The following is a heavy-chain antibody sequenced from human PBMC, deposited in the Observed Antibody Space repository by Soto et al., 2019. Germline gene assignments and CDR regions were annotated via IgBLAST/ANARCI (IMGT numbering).Heavy chain of an antibody. CDR3: AKNGDYFATYYYDSSGYAFDI. D-gene: IGHD3-22*01. Sequence: GGSLRLSCAASGFTFSSYAMSWVRQAPGKGLEWVSAISGSGGSTYYADSVKGRFTISRDNSKNTLYLQMNSLRAEDTAVYYCAKNGDYFATYYYDSSGYAFDIWGQGTMVTVSS. J-gene: IGHJ3*02. CDR1: GFTFSSYA. CDR2: ISGSGGST. V-gene: IGHV3-23*01.